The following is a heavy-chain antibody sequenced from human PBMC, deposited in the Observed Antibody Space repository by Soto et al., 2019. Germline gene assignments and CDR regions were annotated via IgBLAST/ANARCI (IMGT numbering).Heavy chain of an antibody. D-gene: IGHD3-10*01. Sequence: SETLSLTCTVSGGSISSGDYYWSWIRQPPGKGLEWIGYIYYSGSTCYNPSLKSRVTISVDTSKNQFSLKLSSVTAADTAVYYCAREVSYGSGSYYLGVNWFDPWGQGTLVTVSS. J-gene: IGHJ5*02. CDR1: GGSISSGDYY. CDR2: IYYSGST. CDR3: AREVSYGSGSYYLGVNWFDP. V-gene: IGHV4-30-4*01.